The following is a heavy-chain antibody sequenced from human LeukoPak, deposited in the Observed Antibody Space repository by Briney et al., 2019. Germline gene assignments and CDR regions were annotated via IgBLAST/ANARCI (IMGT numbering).Heavy chain of an antibody. D-gene: IGHD2-2*01. CDR2: ISSSSSYI. J-gene: IGHJ4*02. V-gene: IGHV3-21*01. CDR3: AREGRICSSTSCQFDY. CDR1: GFTFSSYS. Sequence: GGSLRLSCAASGFTFSSYSMNWVRQAPGKGLEWVSSISSSSSYIYYADSVKGRFTISRDNAKNSPYLQMNSLRAEDTAVYYCAREGRICSSTSCQFDYWGQGTLVTVSS.